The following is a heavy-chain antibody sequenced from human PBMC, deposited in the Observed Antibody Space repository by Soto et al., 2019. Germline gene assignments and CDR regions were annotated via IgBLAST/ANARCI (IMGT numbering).Heavy chain of an antibody. Sequence: GGSLRLSCAASGFTFSSYAMSWVRQAPGKGLEWVSAISGSGGSTYYADSVKGRFTISRDNSKNTLYLQMNSLRAEDTAVYYCATGVRYFDWYFDYWGQGTLVTVSS. CDR1: GFTFSSYA. V-gene: IGHV3-23*01. D-gene: IGHD3-9*01. CDR3: ATGVRYFDWYFDY. J-gene: IGHJ4*02. CDR2: ISGSGGST.